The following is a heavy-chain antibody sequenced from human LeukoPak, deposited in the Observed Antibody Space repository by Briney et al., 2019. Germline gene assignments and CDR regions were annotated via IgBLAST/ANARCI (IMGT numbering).Heavy chain of an antibody. Sequence: PGGSLRLSCAASGFTFSSYAMSWVRQAPGKGLEWVSTISESGGSTYYADSVKGRFTISRDNSKNTLYLLMTSLRADDTAVYYCATVKYDYGDPVGWFDPWGQGTLVTVSS. CDR3: ATVKYDYGDPVGWFDP. CDR1: GFTFSSYA. V-gene: IGHV3-23*01. D-gene: IGHD4-17*01. CDR2: ISESGGST. J-gene: IGHJ5*02.